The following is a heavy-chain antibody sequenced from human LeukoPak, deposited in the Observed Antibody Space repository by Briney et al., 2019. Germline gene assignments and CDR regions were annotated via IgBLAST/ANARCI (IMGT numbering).Heavy chain of an antibody. CDR2: INSDGSWT. CDR1: GNYW. Sequence: GGSLRLSCAASGNYWMHWVRQAPGKGLVWVSHINSDGSWTSYADSVKGRSTISKDNAKNTVYLQMNNLRAEDTAVYYCVSFYEAYWGRGTLVTVSS. J-gene: IGHJ4*02. V-gene: IGHV3-74*01. CDR3: VSFYEAY. D-gene: IGHD2/OR15-2a*01.